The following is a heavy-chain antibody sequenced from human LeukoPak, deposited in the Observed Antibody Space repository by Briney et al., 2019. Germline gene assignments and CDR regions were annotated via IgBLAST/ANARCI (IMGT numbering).Heavy chain of an antibody. Sequence: PGGSLRLSCAASGFTFSSYGMHWVRQAPGKWLEWVAVIWNDGSQKYYADSVKGRFTISRDNSKNTLYLQMNSLRAEDTAVYYCARDKGPYYFDQWGQGTLLTVSS. J-gene: IGHJ4*02. CDR1: GFTFSSYG. CDR2: IWNDGSQK. V-gene: IGHV3-33*01. CDR3: ARDKGPYYFDQ.